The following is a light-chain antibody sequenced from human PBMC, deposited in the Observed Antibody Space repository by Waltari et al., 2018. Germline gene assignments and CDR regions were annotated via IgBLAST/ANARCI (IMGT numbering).Light chain of an antibody. CDR3: HQYGSSQA. CDR1: QIVTNNY. CDR2: DAS. J-gene: IGKJ2*01. Sequence: VLAQSPGTLSLSPGDRATLYCRASQIVTNNYLAWYQQKPGQAPRLLIHDASNRATGIPDRFSGSGSGTEFTLTISRLEPEDFAVYFCHQYGSSQAFGQGTKLEIK. V-gene: IGKV3-20*01.